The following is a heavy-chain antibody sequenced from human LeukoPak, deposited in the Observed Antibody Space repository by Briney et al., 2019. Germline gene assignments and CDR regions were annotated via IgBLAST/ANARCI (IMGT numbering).Heavy chain of an antibody. D-gene: IGHD2-8*01. V-gene: IGHV1-8*03. CDR1: GYTFTSYG. Sequence: ASVKVSCKASGYTFTSYGISWVRQATGQGLEWMGWMNPNSGNTGYAQKFQGRVTITADESTSTAYMELSSLRSEDTAVYYCARGRSRGYCTNGVCYSLDYWGQGTLVTVSS. CDR3: ARGRSRGYCTNGVCYSLDY. CDR2: MNPNSGNT. J-gene: IGHJ4*02.